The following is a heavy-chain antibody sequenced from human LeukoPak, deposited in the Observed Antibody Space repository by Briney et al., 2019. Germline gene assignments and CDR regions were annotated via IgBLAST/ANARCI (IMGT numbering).Heavy chain of an antibody. CDR2: IHPSGML. CDR3: SRGLDSRKLGY. Sequence: TTSEILSLTCTVSGASFNSDDQYWNWIRQSPGKGLEWIGSIHPSGMLYNNPSLESRVTMSRDTSKNQFSLNLNSVTAADTAVYFCSRGLDSRKLGYWGQGILVTVSS. CDR1: GASFNSDDQY. J-gene: IGHJ4*02. V-gene: IGHV4-31*03. D-gene: IGHD3-22*01.